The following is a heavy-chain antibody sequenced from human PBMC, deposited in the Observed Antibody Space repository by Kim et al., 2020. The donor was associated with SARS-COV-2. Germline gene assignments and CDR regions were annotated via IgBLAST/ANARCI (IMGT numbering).Heavy chain of an antibody. Sequence: YDFTSYYLPWVRPAPGQGLEWMGIINPTGGSTTYAQKFQGRVAMTRDTSTSTGYMELSSLRSEDTAVYYCARDISPPYGGPDYWGQGTLAT. V-gene: IGHV1-46*01. D-gene: IGHD2-15*01. J-gene: IGHJ4*02. CDR3: ARDISPPYGGPDY. CDR1: YDFTSYY. CDR2: INPTGGST.